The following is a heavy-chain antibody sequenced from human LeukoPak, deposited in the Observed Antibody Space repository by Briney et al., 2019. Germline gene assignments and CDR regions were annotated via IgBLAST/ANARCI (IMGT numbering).Heavy chain of an antibody. CDR1: GYTFTSYY. J-gene: IGHJ5*02. D-gene: IGHD2-2*02. Sequence: GASVKVSCKASGYTFTSYYMHWVRQAPGQGLEWMGIINPSGGSTSYAQKFQGRVTMTRDTSTSTVYMELSSLRSDDTAVYYCARGYCSSTSCYIIIWFDPWGQGTLVTVSS. CDR3: ARGYCSSTSCYIIIWFDP. CDR2: INPSGGST. V-gene: IGHV1-46*01.